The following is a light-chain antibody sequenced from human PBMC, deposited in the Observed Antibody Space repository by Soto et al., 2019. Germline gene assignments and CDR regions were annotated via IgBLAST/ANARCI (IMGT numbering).Light chain of an antibody. CDR1: QSISSY. CDR2: AAS. V-gene: IGKV1-39*01. Sequence: DIQMTQSPSSLSASVGDRVTITCRASQSISSYLNWYQQKPGKAPKLLIYAASSLQSGVPSRFSGSGSRTDFTLTISSLQPEDFATYYCQQSYSTHPITFGQGTRLEIK. CDR3: QQSYSTHPIT. J-gene: IGKJ5*01.